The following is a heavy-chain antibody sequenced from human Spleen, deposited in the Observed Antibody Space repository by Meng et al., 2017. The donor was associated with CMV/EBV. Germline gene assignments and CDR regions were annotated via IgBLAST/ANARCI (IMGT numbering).Heavy chain of an antibody. Sequence: GESLKISCATSGLNFKIYGMHWVRQLPGKGLEWVAFIRYDEKTKYYADSVKGRFTISRDNAKNSLYLQMNSLRAEDTAVYYCARGGEYQPLDVWGQGTTVTVSS. CDR3: ARGGEYQPLDV. CDR2: IRYDEKTK. CDR1: GLNFKIYG. V-gene: IGHV3-30*02. D-gene: IGHD2-2*01. J-gene: IGHJ6*02.